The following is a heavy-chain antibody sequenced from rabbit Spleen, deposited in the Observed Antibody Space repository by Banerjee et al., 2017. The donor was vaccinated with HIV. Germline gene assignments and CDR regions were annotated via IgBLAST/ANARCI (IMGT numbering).Heavy chain of an antibody. V-gene: IGHV1S40*01. CDR2: IYAGSSGTT. D-gene: IGHD1-1*01. CDR1: GLDFSSSYW. Sequence: QSLEESGGDLVKPGASLTLTCTASGLDFSSSYWICWVRQAPGKGLEWIACIYAGSSGTTYYASGAKGRFTISKTSSTTVTLQMTSLRAADTATYFCARDLVGVIGWNFYLWGQGTLVTVS. CDR3: ARDLVGVIGWNFYL. J-gene: IGHJ4*01.